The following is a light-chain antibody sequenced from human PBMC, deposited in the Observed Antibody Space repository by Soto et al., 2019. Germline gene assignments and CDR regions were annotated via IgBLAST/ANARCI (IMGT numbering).Light chain of an antibody. CDR1: QYIGSN. J-gene: IGKJ5*01. CDR3: EQYNNWPIT. CDR2: GAS. V-gene: IGKV3-15*01. Sequence: EIVLTQSPGTLSVSGGETATLSFRASQYIGSNLAWYQQKPGQAPGLLIYGASTRATGIPARFSGFGSGTEFTLTISSLQSEDFAAYYCEQYNNWPITFGQGTRLEIK.